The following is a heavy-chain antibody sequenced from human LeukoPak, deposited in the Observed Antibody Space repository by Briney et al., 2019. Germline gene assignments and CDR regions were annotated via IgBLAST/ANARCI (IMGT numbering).Heavy chain of an antibody. V-gene: IGHV1-2*02. CDR3: ARDRGYQLLNNWFDP. J-gene: IGHJ5*02. Sequence: ASVKVSCKASGYTFTGYYMHSVRQAPGQGLEWMGWINPNRGGTNYAQKFQGRVTMTRDTSISTEYMELSRLRSDDTAGYYCARDRGYQLLNNWFDPWGQGTLVTVSS. CDR2: INPNRGGT. D-gene: IGHD2-2*01. CDR1: GYTFTGYY.